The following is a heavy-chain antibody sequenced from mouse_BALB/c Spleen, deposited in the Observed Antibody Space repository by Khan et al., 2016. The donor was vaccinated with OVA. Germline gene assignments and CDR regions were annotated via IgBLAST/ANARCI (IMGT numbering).Heavy chain of an antibody. CDR1: GYSITSGYY. CDR3: ARGGRWFDY. V-gene: IGHV3-6*02. CDR2: INYGGNN. J-gene: IGHJ3*01. Sequence: EVQLQEAGPGLVKPSQSLSLTCSVTGYSITSGYYWNWIRQFPGNTLEWMGYINYGGNNNYNPSLKNRISITRDTSKNQFFLRLNSVTAEDSATYYCARGGRWFDYWGQGTLVTVSA.